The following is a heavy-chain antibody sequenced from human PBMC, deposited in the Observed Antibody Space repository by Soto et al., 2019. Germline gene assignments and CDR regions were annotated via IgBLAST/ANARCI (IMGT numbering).Heavy chain of an antibody. V-gene: IGHV4-30-2*01. CDR2: IYHSGST. Sequence: SETLSLTCAVSGGSISSGGYSWSWIRQPPGKGLEWIGYIYHSGSTYYNPSLKSRVTISVDRSKNHFSLKLSSVTAADTAVYYCARGYGDYDFWSGYYTFFYGMDVWGQGTTVTVSS. CDR1: GGSISSGGYS. CDR3: ARGYGDYDFWSGYYTFFYGMDV. D-gene: IGHD3-3*01. J-gene: IGHJ6*02.